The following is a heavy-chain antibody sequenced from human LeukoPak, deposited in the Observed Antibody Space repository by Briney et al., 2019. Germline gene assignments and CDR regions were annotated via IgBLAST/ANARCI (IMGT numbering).Heavy chain of an antibody. CDR2: ISYDGSNK. V-gene: IGHV3-30-3*01. J-gene: IGHJ4*02. CDR1: GFTFNSYA. CDR3: ARDPTSLAARPSPHFDY. D-gene: IGHD6-6*01. Sequence: PGRSLRLFCAASGFTFNSYAMHWVRQAPGKGLERVAVISYDGSNKYYADSVRGRFTISRDNSKNTLYLQMNILRAEYTAVYYCARDPTSLAARPSPHFDYWGQGTLVTVSS.